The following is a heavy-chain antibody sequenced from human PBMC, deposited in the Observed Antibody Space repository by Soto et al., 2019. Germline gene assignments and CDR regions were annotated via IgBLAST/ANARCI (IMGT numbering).Heavy chain of an antibody. Sequence: EVQLVESGGGLVKPGGSLRLSCAASGFTFNTYTMNWVRQAPGKGLEWVSSISSRSIYIDYADSVTGRFTISRDDARNSLYLKMDSLRAEDTDVYYCAREEVSRPNTYHGLDVWGQGNTVTVSS. J-gene: IGHJ6*02. V-gene: IGHV3-21*01. CDR1: GFTFNTYT. CDR3: AREEVSRPNTYHGLDV. CDR2: ISSRSIYI.